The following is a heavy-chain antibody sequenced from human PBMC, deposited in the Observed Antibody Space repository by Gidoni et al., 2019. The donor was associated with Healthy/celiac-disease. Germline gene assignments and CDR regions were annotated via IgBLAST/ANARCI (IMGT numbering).Heavy chain of an antibody. V-gene: IGHV3-74*01. D-gene: IGHD5-12*01. J-gene: IGHJ4*02. CDR1: GLTFSGYG. Sequence: EVQLVESGGGLVQPGGSLRLSCAASGLTFSGYGMHWVRQAPGKGLVWVSRINSDGSSTSYADSVKGRFNISRDNAKNTLYLQMNSLRAEDTAVYYCARVGEMATMTLRYWGQGTLVTVSS. CDR3: ARVGEMATMTLRY. CDR2: INSDGSST.